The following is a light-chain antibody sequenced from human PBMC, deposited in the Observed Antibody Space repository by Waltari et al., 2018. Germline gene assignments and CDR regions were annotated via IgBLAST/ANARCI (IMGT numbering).Light chain of an antibody. CDR2: WAS. CDR3: QQYYRSRS. Sequence: QSLLYYSPGKIYLDWYQQRQGQPPKLLISWASTRESGVPDRFSGSGSGTDFTLTINNLQPEDVAVYYCQQYYRSRSFGQGTKVEIK. V-gene: IGKV4-1*01. CDR1: QSLLYYSPGKIY. J-gene: IGKJ1*01.